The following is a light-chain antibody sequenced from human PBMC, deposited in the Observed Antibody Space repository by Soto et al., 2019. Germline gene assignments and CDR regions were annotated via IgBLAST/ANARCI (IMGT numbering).Light chain of an antibody. V-gene: IGKV3-20*01. CDR3: QQYGSSRSFS. CDR1: QSVSSSY. J-gene: IGKJ3*01. Sequence: EIVLTQSPGTLYLSPGERATLSCRASQSVSSSYLAWYQQKPGQAPRLLIYGASSRATGIPDRFSGIGSGTDLTCIIRRLESGDGGVYCCQQYGSSRSFSFGPGTKVDIK. CDR2: GAS.